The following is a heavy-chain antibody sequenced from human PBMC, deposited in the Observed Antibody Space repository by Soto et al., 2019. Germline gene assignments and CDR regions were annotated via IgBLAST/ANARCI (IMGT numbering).Heavy chain of an antibody. V-gene: IGHV3-21*01. J-gene: IGHJ6*02. CDR2: ISSSSSYI. Sequence: GGSLRLSCAASGFTFSSYSMNWVRQAPGKGLEWVSSISSSSSYIYYADSVKGRFTISRDNAKNSLYLQMNGLRAEDTAVYYCARDLWDNASPLYIAAAGGAYYYYGMDVWGQGTTVTVSS. D-gene: IGHD6-13*01. CDR3: ARDLWDNASPLYIAAAGGAYYYYGMDV. CDR1: GFTFSSYS.